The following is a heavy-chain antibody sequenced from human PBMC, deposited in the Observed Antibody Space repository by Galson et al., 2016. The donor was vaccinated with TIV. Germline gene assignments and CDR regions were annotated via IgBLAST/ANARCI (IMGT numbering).Heavy chain of an antibody. CDR1: GLIFSSSA. D-gene: IGHD3-9*01. CDR2: MSYDGSHK. CDR3: ARPASLGYFDWLPPDS. V-gene: IGHV3-30*04. J-gene: IGHJ4*02. Sequence: SLRLSCAGSGLIFSSSAVHWVRQAPGKGLEWLAIMSYDGSHKNYGDSVKGRFTVSRDNSENTVFLQMNNLRSDDTAVYYCARPASLGYFDWLPPDSWGQGTLVTVSS.